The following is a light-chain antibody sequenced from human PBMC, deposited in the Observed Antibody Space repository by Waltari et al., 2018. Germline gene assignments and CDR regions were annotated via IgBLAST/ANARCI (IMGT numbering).Light chain of an antibody. CDR2: GAS. CDR3: QQYNVWPPIT. Sequence: EVVITQSPATLSSSPGNRATLSCRASQSINDNVAWYQQKPGQAPRLLIYGASTRATGIPARFRGSGSGTEFTLSISSLQTEDLGVYYCQQYNVWPPITFGQGTRLEIK. J-gene: IGKJ5*01. V-gene: IGKV3-15*01. CDR1: QSINDN.